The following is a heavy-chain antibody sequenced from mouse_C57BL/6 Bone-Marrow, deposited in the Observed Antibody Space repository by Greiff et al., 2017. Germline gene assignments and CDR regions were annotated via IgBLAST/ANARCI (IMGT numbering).Heavy chain of an antibody. J-gene: IGHJ2*01. V-gene: IGHV1-15*01. CDR3: TSTGTTRVYFDY. CDR2: IDPETGGT. CDR1: GYTFTDYE. Sequence: VQLQQSGAELVRPGASVTLSCKASGYTFTDYEMHWVKQTPVHGLEWIGAIDPETGGTAYNQKFKGKAILTADKSSSTAYMELRSLPSEDSAVYYCTSTGTTRVYFDYWGQGTTLTVSS. D-gene: IGHD4-1*02.